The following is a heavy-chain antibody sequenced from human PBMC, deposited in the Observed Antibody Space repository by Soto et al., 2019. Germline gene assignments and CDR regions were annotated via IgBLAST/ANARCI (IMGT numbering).Heavy chain of an antibody. Sequence: QVQLVQSGAEVKKPGASVKVSCKASGYTFTSYGISWVRQAPGQGLEWMGWISAYNGNTNYAQKLQGRVTMTTDTSTSTAYMELRSLRSDDTAVYYCARDKVPRISGSGTNYYYGMDVWGQGTTVTVSS. CDR3: ARDKVPRISGSGTNYYYGMDV. CDR2: ISAYNGNT. J-gene: IGHJ6*02. V-gene: IGHV1-18*04. CDR1: GYTFTSYG. D-gene: IGHD3-10*01.